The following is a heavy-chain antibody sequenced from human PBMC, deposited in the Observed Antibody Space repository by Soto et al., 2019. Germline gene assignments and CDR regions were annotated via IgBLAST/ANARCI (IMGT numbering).Heavy chain of an antibody. J-gene: IGHJ6*02. V-gene: IGHV4-39*01. D-gene: IGHD3-3*01. CDR3: ARCLSGVFGVVRHYYYVMDV. Sequence: PSETLSLTCTVSGGSISSSSYYWGWIRQPPGKGLEWIGSIYYSGSTYYNPPLKSRVTISVDTSKNQFSLKLSSVTAADTAVYYCARCLSGVFGVVRHYYYVMDVWGQGTTVTVSS. CDR1: GGSISSSSYY. CDR2: IYYSGST.